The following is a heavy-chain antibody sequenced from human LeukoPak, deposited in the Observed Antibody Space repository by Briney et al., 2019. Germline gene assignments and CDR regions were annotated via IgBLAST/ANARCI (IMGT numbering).Heavy chain of an antibody. D-gene: IGHD6-13*01. Sequence: GGSLRLSCAASGFTFSSYAMTWVRQAPGKGLEWVSTISGRGESTYYADSVKGRFTISRDNSKNTVYLQMNSLRAEDTAVYYCARVVLTAAPHYYYYYMDVWGKGTTVTVSS. CDR2: ISGRGEST. CDR3: ARVVLTAAPHYYYYYMDV. CDR1: GFTFSSYA. J-gene: IGHJ6*03. V-gene: IGHV3-23*01.